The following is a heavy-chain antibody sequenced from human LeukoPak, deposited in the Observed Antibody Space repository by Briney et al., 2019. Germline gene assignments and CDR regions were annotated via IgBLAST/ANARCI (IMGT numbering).Heavy chain of an antibody. CDR1: GFTFSSYS. CDR3: ARVGIGPMVRGVYP. V-gene: IGHV3-48*04. D-gene: IGHD3-10*01. CDR2: ISSSSSTI. Sequence: PGGSLRLSCAASGFTFSSYSMNWVRQAPGKGLEWVSYISSSSSTIYYADSVKGRFTISRDNAKNSLYLQMNSLRAEDTAVYYCARVGIGPMVRGVYPWGQGTLVTVSS. J-gene: IGHJ5*02.